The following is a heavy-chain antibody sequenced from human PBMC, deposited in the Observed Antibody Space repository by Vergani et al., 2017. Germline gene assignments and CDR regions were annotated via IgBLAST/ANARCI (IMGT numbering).Heavy chain of an antibody. CDR2: IYYSGST. CDR3: ARLSFDYGDYSIYFDI. CDR1: GGSISSGGYY. D-gene: IGHD4-17*01. V-gene: IGHV4-31*03. J-gene: IGHJ3*02. Sequence: QVQLQESGPGLVKPSQTLSLTCTVSGGSISSGGYYWSWIRQHPGKGLEWIGYIYYSGSTYYNPSLKSRVTISVDTSKNQFSLKLSSVTAADTAVYYCARLSFDYGDYSIYFDIWGQGTMVTVSS.